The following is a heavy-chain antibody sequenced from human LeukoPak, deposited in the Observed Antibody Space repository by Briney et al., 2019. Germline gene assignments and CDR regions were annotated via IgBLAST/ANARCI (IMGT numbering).Heavy chain of an antibody. D-gene: IGHD3-22*01. CDR3: ARGRAHYYENSGYWAISGAFGI. CDR1: GFTFDDYA. Sequence: PGGSLRLSCAASGFTFDDYAMHWIRQAPGKGLEWISGISWNSRSIGYADSVKGRFTISRDNARSSLYLQMNSLRAEDTAVYYCARGRAHYYENSGYWAISGAFGIWGQGTMVTVSS. V-gene: IGHV3-9*01. J-gene: IGHJ3*02. CDR2: ISWNSRSI.